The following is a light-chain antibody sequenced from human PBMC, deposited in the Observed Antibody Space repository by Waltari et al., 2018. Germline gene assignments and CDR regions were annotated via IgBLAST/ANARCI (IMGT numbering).Light chain of an antibody. Sequence: DIQLTTSPSTLSASFGARVTITCRDSQSVKNNLAWYQQKPGKAPKVLHHKANSLESGVQSRFSSSGFGKESTLTISSLQPDDFATYYCQEYDSLPVTFGGGTKVEIK. J-gene: IGKJ4*01. CDR2: KAN. V-gene: IGKV1-5*03. CDR3: QEYDSLPVT. CDR1: QSVKNN.